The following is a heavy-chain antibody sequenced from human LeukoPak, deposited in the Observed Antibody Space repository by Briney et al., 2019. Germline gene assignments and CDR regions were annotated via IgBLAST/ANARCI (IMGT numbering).Heavy chain of an antibody. D-gene: IGHD1-26*01. J-gene: IGHJ3*01. CDR3: ARSGTRAFHV. V-gene: IGHV1-8*01. Sequence: GASVKVSCKASGYTFTSYEIHWVRQATGQGLEWMGWMNSNSGNTGYAQKFQGRLTITRNTSITTAYMELSSLRSEGTALYYCARSGTRAFHVWGQGTMVTVSS. CDR1: GYTFTSYE. CDR2: MNSNSGNT.